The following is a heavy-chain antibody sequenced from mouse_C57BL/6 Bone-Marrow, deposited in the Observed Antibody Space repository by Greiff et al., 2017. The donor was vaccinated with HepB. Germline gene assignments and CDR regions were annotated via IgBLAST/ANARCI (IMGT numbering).Heavy chain of an antibody. V-gene: IGHV5-16*01. J-gene: IGHJ1*03. Sequence: EVHLVESEGGLVQPGSSMKLSCTASGFTFSDYYMAWVRQVPEKGLEWVANINYDGSSTYYLDSLKSRFIISRDNAKNILYLQMSSLKSEDTATYYCARARLTGTIWYFDVWGTGTTVTVSS. CDR1: GFTFSDYY. CDR2: INYDGSST. D-gene: IGHD4-1*01. CDR3: ARARLTGTIWYFDV.